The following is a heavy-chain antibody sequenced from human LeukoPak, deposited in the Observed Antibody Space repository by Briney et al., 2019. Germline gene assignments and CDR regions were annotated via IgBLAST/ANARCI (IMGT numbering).Heavy chain of an antibody. V-gene: IGHV4-61*02. Sequence: SQTLSLTCTVSGGSVRRGNYYWTWIRQPAGSGLEWIGRIYTSGSTNYNPSLKSRVTISVDTSKNQFSLKLSSVTAADTAVYYCARDGVAAEYYYMDVWGKGATVTVSS. D-gene: IGHD6-13*01. J-gene: IGHJ6*03. CDR2: IYTSGST. CDR3: ARDGVAAEYYYMDV. CDR1: GGSVRRGNYY.